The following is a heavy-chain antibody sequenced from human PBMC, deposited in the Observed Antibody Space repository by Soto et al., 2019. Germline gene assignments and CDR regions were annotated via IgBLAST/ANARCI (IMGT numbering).Heavy chain of an antibody. CDR2: VNNNGNT. V-gene: IGHV4-59*02. D-gene: IGHD5-12*01. CDR3: ARLVDIVAMIDY. J-gene: IGHJ4*02. CDR1: GGSVSGYH. Sequence: NPSETLSLTCNVSGGSVSGYHWSWIRQPPGKVLEWIGDVNNNGNTDYNPPLKSRVTISVDKSKNQFSLKLSSVTAADTAVYYCARLVDIVAMIDYWGQGTLVTVSS.